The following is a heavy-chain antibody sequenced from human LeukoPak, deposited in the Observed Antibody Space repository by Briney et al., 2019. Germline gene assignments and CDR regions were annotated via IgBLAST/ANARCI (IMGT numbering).Heavy chain of an antibody. D-gene: IGHD3-10*01. CDR1: GGTFSSYA. CDR2: IIPIFGTA. CDR3: ARDGKYYYGSGSYFSWFDP. V-gene: IGHV1-69*05. Sequence: SVKVSCKASGGTFSSYAISWVRQAPGQGLEWMGGIIPIFGTANYAQKFQGRVTITTDESTSTAYMELSSLRSEDTAVYYCARDGKYYYGSGSYFSWFDPWGQETLVTVSS. J-gene: IGHJ5*02.